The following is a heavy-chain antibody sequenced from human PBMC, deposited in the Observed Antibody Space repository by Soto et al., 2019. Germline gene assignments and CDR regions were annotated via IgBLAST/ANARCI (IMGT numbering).Heavy chain of an antibody. CDR2: INAGNGNT. J-gene: IGHJ4*02. CDR3: ARERSISGDSCYDY. V-gene: IGHV1-3*01. Sequence: ASVKVSCKASGYSFTDYAMHWVRQAPGQRLEWMGWINAGNGNTKYSQKLQGRVTITRDTSASTAYMELGSLTSEDTAVYYCARERSISGDSCYDYWGQGTLVTISS. D-gene: IGHD2-15*01. CDR1: GYSFTDYA.